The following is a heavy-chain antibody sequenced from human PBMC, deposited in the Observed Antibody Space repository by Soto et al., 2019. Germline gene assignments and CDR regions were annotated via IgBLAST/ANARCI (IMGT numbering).Heavy chain of an antibody. D-gene: IGHD3-3*01. CDR2: IYSGGST. CDR1: GFTVSSNY. J-gene: IGHJ3*02. V-gene: IGHV3-66*01. Sequence: GGSLRLSCAASGFTVSSNYMSWIRQAPGKGLEWVSVIYSGGSTYYADSVKGRFTISRDNSKNTLYLQMNSLRAEDTAVYYCARVSYDFWAATGPGAFDIWGQGTMVTVS. CDR3: ARVSYDFWAATGPGAFDI.